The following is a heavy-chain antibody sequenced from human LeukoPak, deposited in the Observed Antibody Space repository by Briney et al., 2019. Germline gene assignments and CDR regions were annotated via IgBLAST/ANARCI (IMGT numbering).Heavy chain of an antibody. J-gene: IGHJ4*02. CDR3: AKELQARSQYYYFDY. CDR2: ISGSGGST. CDR1: GFTFSSYA. V-gene: IGHV3-23*01. D-gene: IGHD2/OR15-2a*01. Sequence: PGGSLRLSCAASGFTFSSYAMSWVRQAPGKGLEWVSAISGSGGSTYYADSVKGRFTISRDNSKNTLYLQMNGLRAEDTAVYYCAKELQARSQYYYFDYWGQGTLVTVSS.